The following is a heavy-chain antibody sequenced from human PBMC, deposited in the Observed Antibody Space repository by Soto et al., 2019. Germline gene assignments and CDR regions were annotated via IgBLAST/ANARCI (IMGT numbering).Heavy chain of an antibody. CDR1: GGSFSDYY. CDR2: IYYSGST. D-gene: IGHD3-10*01. CDR3: AREVLWFGESIGDWFDP. V-gene: IGHV4-30-4*01. J-gene: IGHJ5*02. Sequence: SETLSLTCAVYGGSFSDYYWSWIRQPPGKGLEWIGYIYYSGSTYYNPSLKSRVTISVDTSKNQFSLKLSSVTAADTAVYYCAREVLWFGESIGDWFDPWGQGTLVTVSS.